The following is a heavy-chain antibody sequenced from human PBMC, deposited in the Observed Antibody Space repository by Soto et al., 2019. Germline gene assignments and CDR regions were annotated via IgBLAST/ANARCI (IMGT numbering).Heavy chain of an antibody. Sequence: SETLSLTCAVYGGSFSGYYWSWIRQPPGKGLEWIGEINHSGSTNYNPSLKSRVTISVDTSKNQFSLKLSSVTAADTAVYYCARPATHCSSTSCYGVNWFDPWGQGTLVTVSS. CDR1: GGSFSGYY. CDR2: INHSGST. V-gene: IGHV4-34*01. J-gene: IGHJ5*02. D-gene: IGHD2-2*01. CDR3: ARPATHCSSTSCYGVNWFDP.